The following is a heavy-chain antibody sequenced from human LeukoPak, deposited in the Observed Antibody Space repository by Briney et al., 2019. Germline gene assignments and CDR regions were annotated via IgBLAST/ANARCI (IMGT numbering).Heavy chain of an antibody. D-gene: IGHD6-19*01. CDR3: ARVGWGGYYGMDV. V-gene: IGHV4-34*01. CDR1: GGSFSGYY. Sequence: SETLSLTCAVYGGSFSGYYWSWIRQPPGKGLEWIGEINHSGSTNYNPSLKSRVTISVDTSKKQFSLKLSSVTAADTAVYYCARVGWGGYYGMDVWGQGTTVTVSS. CDR2: INHSGST. J-gene: IGHJ6*02.